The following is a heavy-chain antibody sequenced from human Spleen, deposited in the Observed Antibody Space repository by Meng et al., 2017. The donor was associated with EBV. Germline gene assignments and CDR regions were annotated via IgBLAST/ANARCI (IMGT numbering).Heavy chain of an antibody. V-gene: IGHV4-4*02. CDR3: ARFGSVEVFDY. Sequence: LHGPGPGPVKPSGTLSLTCRGSGGSISSGNWWTWVRQPPGKGLEWIGEIYHSGSTSYNPSLKSRVTISVDKSKNQFSLKLSSVTAADTAVYYCARFGSVEVFDYWGQGTLVTVSS. CDR1: GGSISSGNW. D-gene: IGHD3-10*01. CDR2: IYHSGST. J-gene: IGHJ4*02.